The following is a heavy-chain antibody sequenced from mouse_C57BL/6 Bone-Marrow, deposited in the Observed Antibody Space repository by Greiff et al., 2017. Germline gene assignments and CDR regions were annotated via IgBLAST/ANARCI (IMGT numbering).Heavy chain of an antibody. CDR3: ARDYYGSSDY. CDR2: ISNGGGST. V-gene: IGHV5-12*01. Sequence: EVKLVESGGGLVQPGGSLKLSCAASGFTFSDYYMYWVRQTPEKRLEWVAYISNGGGSTYYPDTGKGRFTISRDNAKNTLYLQMSRLTSEDTAMYYCARDYYGSSDYWGQGTTLTVSS. CDR1: GFTFSDYY. D-gene: IGHD1-1*01. J-gene: IGHJ2*01.